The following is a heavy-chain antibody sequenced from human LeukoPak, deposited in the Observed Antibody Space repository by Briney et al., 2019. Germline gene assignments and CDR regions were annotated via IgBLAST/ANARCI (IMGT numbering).Heavy chain of an antibody. D-gene: IGHD3-3*01. CDR1: GGSISSSSYY. J-gene: IGHJ3*02. V-gene: IGHV4-39*01. CDR3: ARRRSITIFGVVIPDAFDI. CDR2: IYYSGST. Sequence: SETLSLTCTVSGGSISSSSYYWGWIRQPPGKGLEWIGSIYYSGSTYYNPSLKSRVTISVDTSKNQFSLKLSSVTAADTAVYYCARRRSITIFGVVIPDAFDIWGQGTMVTVSS.